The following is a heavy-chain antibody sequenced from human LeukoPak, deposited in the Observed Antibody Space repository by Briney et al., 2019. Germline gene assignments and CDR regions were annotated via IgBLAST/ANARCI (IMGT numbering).Heavy chain of an antibody. CDR1: GGSISIYY. CDR3: AREGRWELLRGAHLYYYYYMDV. Sequence: SETLSLTCSVSGGSISIYYWTWIRRLPGKGLEWIGYIYYTGTTNYNPLFESRATISVDTSKNQFSLKLSSVTAADTAVYYCAREGRWELLRGAHLYYYYYMDVWGKGTTVTISS. V-gene: IGHV4-59*12. D-gene: IGHD1-26*01. J-gene: IGHJ6*03. CDR2: IYYTGTT.